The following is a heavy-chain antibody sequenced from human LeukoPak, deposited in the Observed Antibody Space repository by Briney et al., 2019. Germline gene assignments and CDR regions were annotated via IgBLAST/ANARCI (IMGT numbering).Heavy chain of an antibody. Sequence: GGSLRLSCAASGFTFSRYWMHWVRQAPGKGLVWVSRINTDGSRTTYADSVKGRFTISRDNAKNTVYLQMNSLRAEDTAVYYCASWVIYGSGSYGDYWGQGTLVTVSS. CDR2: INTDGSRT. J-gene: IGHJ4*02. CDR3: ASWVIYGSGSYGDY. D-gene: IGHD3-10*01. V-gene: IGHV3-74*01. CDR1: GFTFSRYW.